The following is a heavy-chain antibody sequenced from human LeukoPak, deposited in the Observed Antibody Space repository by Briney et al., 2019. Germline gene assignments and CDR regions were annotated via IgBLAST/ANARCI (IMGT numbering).Heavy chain of an antibody. V-gene: IGHV1-69*04. CDR2: IIPALGRA. CDR1: GGNFNNYA. Sequence: GASVKVSCKASGGNFNNYAVNWVRQAPGQGLQWMGRIIPALGRANYAHNFQGRLTITADKSTRTAYMELSSLRSEDTGLYFCARRTDAVDDAFDIWGQGTMLTVSS. D-gene: IGHD3/OR15-3a*01. CDR3: ARRTDAVDDAFDI. J-gene: IGHJ3*02.